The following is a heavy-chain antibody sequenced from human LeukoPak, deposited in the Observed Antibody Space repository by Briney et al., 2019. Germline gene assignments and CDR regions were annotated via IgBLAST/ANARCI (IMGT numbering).Heavy chain of an antibody. D-gene: IGHD4-23*01. V-gene: IGHV4-59*01. CDR3: AREMTYTGGWGPFDY. CDR1: GVVIRGYS. Sequence: PSETLSPTCSVSGVVIRGYSWDCIRQPPGKGLEWIVYVSHSVGSHSNLSLKSRVTLSVDTSKNQFSLRLTSVTASDTAVYFCAREMTYTGGWGPFDYWGPGALLTVSS. J-gene: IGHJ4*02. CDR2: VSHSVGS.